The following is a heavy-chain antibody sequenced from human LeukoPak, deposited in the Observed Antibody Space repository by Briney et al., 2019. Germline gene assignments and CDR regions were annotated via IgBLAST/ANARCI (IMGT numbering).Heavy chain of an antibody. CDR1: GFTFSSYG. CDR2: ISYDGSNK. Sequence: PGGSLRLSCAASGFTFSSYGMHWVRQAPGKGLEWVAVISYDGSNKYYADSVKGRFTISRDNSKNTLYLQMNSLRAEDTAVYYCAKSKSGSYGYFDYWGQGTLVTVSS. CDR3: AKSKSGSYGYFDY. V-gene: IGHV3-30*18. D-gene: IGHD1-26*01. J-gene: IGHJ4*02.